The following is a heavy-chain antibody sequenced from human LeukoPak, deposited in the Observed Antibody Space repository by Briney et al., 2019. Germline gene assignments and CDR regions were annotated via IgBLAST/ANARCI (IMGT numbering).Heavy chain of an antibody. J-gene: IGHJ3*02. CDR3: ARARYYYDSSGRDFDAFDI. CDR2: IYYSGST. CDR1: GGSISSSSYY. D-gene: IGHD3-22*01. V-gene: IGHV4-39*07. Sequence: SETLSLTCTVSGGSISSSSYYWGWIRQPPGKGLEWIGSIYYSGSTYYNPSLKSRVTISVDTSKNQFSLKLSSVTAADTAVYYCARARYYYDSSGRDFDAFDIWGQGTMVTVSS.